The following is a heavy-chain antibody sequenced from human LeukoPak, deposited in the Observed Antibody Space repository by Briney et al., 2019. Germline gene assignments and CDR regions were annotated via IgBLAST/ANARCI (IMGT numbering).Heavy chain of an antibody. Sequence: SETLSLTCTVSGYSISSGYYWGWMRQPPGKGLEWIGSIYHSGSTYYNPSLKSRVTISVDTSKNQFSLRLSSVTAADTAVYYCARVTGYMIEDYFDYWGQGTLVTVSS. J-gene: IGHJ4*02. CDR3: ARVTGYMIEDYFDY. CDR2: IYHSGST. D-gene: IGHD3-22*01. V-gene: IGHV4-38-2*02. CDR1: GYSISSGYY.